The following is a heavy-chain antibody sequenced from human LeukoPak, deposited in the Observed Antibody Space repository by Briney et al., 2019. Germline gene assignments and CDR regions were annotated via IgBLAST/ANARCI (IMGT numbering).Heavy chain of an antibody. V-gene: IGHV4-59*01. J-gene: IGHJ4*02. CDR3: ARGESYSSSWTDFDY. CDR1: GGSISSYY. D-gene: IGHD6-13*01. CDR2: IYYSGST. Sequence: PSETLSLTCTVSGGSISSYYWSWIRQPPGKGLEWIGYIYYSGSTNYNPSLKSRVTISVDTSKKQFSLKLSSVTAADTAVYYCARGESYSSSWTDFDYWGQGTLVTVSS.